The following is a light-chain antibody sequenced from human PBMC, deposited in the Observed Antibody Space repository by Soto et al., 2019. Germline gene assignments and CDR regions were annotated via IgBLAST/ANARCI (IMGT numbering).Light chain of an antibody. CDR2: DTS. J-gene: IGKJ5*01. V-gene: IGKV1-33*01. CDR3: QQYDNLPIT. Sequence: DIQMTQCPSSLSASVVYRGTITCQARQDIKHYLNWYQQKPGKAPNLLIYDTSVLETGVPSRFSGSGSGTDFTFTISSLQPEDIATYYCQQYDNLPITFGQGTRLENK. CDR1: QDIKHY.